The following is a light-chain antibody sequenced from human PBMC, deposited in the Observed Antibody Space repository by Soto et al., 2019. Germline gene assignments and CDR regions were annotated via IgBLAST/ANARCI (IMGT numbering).Light chain of an antibody. J-gene: IGKJ1*01. CDR2: WAS. V-gene: IGKV4-1*01. CDR1: QRVLYSSTNKNY. CDR3: QQYYRPWT. Sequence: DIVMTQSPDSLAVSLGERATINCQSRQRVLYSSTNKNYLAWYQQKPGQPPKLLIYWASTRESRVPDRFSGSGSGTDFTLTIRKLQAEDVAVYYCQQYYRPWTFGQGTKVEIK.